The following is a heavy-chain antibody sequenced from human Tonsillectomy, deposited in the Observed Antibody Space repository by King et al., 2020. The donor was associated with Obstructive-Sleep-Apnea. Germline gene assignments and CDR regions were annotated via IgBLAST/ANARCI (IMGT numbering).Heavy chain of an antibody. J-gene: IGHJ6*02. D-gene: IGHD6-13*01. CDR3: SRIAAAYYYYYGMDV. CDR1: GFTFSNAW. Sequence: VQLVESGGGLVKPGGSLRLSCAASGFTFSNAWMSWVRQAPGKGLEWVGRIKSKTDGGTTDYAAPVKGRFTISRDDSKNTLYLQMNSQKTEDTAVYYCSRIAAAYYYYYGMDVWGQGTTVTVSS. V-gene: IGHV3-15*01. CDR2: IKSKTDGGTT.